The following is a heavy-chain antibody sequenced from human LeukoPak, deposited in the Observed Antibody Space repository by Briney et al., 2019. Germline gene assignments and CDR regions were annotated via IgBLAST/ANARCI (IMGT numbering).Heavy chain of an antibody. J-gene: IGHJ4*02. CDR3: ARNVAPAHFDY. D-gene: IGHD2-2*01. CDR2: TYYRSKWYS. Sequence: LEWLGRTYYRSKWYSEYAVSVRSRITIISDTSKNQFSLQLNSMTPEDTAVYYCARNVAPAHFDYWGQGALVIVSS. V-gene: IGHV6-1*01.